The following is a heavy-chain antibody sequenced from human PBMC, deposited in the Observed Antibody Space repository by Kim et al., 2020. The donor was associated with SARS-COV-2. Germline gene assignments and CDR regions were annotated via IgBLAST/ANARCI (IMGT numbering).Heavy chain of an antibody. CDR1: GYTFTSYD. CDR2: MNPNSGNT. J-gene: IGHJ5*02. Sequence: ASVKVSCKASGYTFTSYDINWVRQATGQGLEWMGWMNPNSGNTGYAQKFQGRVTMTRNTSISTAYMELSSLRSEDTAVYYCARGGYYYDSSAQPGVLSGFDPWGQGTLVTVSS. V-gene: IGHV1-8*01. CDR3: ARGGYYYDSSAQPGVLSGFDP. D-gene: IGHD3-22*01.